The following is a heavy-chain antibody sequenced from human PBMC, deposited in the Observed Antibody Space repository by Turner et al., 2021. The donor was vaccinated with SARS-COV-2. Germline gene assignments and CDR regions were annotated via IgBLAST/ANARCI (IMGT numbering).Heavy chain of an antibody. Sequence: EVQLLESGGGLVQPGGSLRPSCAASGITSTSYSMSWVRQAPGKGLEWVSSISGSGVTTYYADSVKGRFTISRDSFNNMVYLQMNSLRADDMAVYYCAKGGWGAFDYWGQGILVIVSS. D-gene: IGHD3-16*01. J-gene: IGHJ4*02. CDR3: AKGGWGAFDY. CDR1: GITSTSYS. CDR2: ISGSGVTT. V-gene: IGHV3-23*01.